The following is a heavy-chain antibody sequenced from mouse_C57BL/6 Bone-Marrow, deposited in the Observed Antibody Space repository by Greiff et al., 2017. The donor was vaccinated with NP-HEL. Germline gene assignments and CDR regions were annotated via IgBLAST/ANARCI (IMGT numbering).Heavy chain of an antibody. CDR2: ISYDGSN. D-gene: IGHD4-1*01. CDR1: GYSITSGYY. V-gene: IGHV3-6*01. J-gene: IGHJ3*01. CDR3: ASAGLAWFAY. Sequence: DVKLQESGPGLVKPSQSLSLTCSVTGYSITSGYYWNWIRPFPGNKLEWMGYISYDGSNNYNPSLKNRTSFTRYTSKSQFFRKLDSVTTEDTGTYYCASAGLAWFAYWGQGTLVTVSA.